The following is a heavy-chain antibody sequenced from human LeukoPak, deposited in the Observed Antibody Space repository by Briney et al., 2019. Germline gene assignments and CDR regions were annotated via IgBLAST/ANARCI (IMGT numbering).Heavy chain of an antibody. V-gene: IGHV4-59*12. Sequence: PSETLSLTCTVSGGSISSYYWSWIRQPPGKGLEWIGYIYYSGSTNYNPSLKSRVTISVDTSKNQFSLKLSSVTAADTAVYYCASRRASRRYFDYWGQGTLITVSS. CDR3: ASRRASRRYFDY. CDR2: IYYSGST. CDR1: GGSISSYY. J-gene: IGHJ4*02. D-gene: IGHD1-14*01.